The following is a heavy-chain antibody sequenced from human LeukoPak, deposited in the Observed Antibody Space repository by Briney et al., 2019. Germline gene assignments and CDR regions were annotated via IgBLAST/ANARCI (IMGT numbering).Heavy chain of an antibody. D-gene: IGHD3-22*01. Sequence: SETLSLTCTVSGYSISSGYYWGWIRQPPGKGLGWIGSIYHSGSTYYNPSLKSRVTISVDTSKNQFSLKLSSVTAADTAVYYCARDRPHYYDSSSEAFDIWGQGTMVTVSS. J-gene: IGHJ3*02. CDR1: GYSISSGYY. CDR2: IYHSGST. V-gene: IGHV4-38-2*02. CDR3: ARDRPHYYDSSSEAFDI.